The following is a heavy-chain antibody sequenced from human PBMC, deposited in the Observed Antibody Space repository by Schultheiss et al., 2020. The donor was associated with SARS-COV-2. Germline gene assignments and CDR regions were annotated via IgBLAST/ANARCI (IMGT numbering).Heavy chain of an antibody. CDR2: IYYSVNS. J-gene: IGHJ3*02. V-gene: IGHV4-59*01. Sequence: SQTLSLTCTVSGASISSFYWSWIRQPPGKGLEWIGYIYYSVNSWYNPSLKSRVTISGDTSKNQFSLKLGSVTAADTAVYYCARDQDYGRNAFDIWGQGTMVTVSS. CDR1: GASISSFY. CDR3: ARDQDYGRNAFDI. D-gene: IGHD4/OR15-4a*01.